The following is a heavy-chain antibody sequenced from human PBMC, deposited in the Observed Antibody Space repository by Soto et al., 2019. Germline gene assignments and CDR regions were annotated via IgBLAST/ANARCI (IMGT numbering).Heavy chain of an antibody. J-gene: IGHJ4*02. D-gene: IGHD6-19*01. V-gene: IGHV3-66*01. CDR2: IYSGGDT. CDR3: ARAFIGVAGYFDY. CDR1: GFTVSSDY. Sequence: EVQLVESGGTLVQPGGSLRLSCAASGFTVSSDYMSWVRRAPGKGLEWVSVIYSGGDTHYADSVKGRFTISRDNSKNTRYLQMNSLRAEDTAVYYCARAFIGVAGYFDYWGQGTLVTVSS.